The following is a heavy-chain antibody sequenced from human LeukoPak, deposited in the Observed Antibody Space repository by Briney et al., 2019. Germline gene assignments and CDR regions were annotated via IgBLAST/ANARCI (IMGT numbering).Heavy chain of an antibody. V-gene: IGHV1-18*04. J-gene: IGHJ6*02. CDR1: GYTFTGYY. D-gene: IGHD3-3*01. Sequence: ASVKVSCKASGYTFTGYYMHWVRQAPGQGLEWMGWISAYNGNTNYAQKLQGRVTMTTDTSTSTAYMELRSLRSDDTAVYYCARVKGDYDFWSGPDNYYYGMDVWGQGTTVTVSS. CDR2: ISAYNGNT. CDR3: ARVKGDYDFWSGPDNYYYGMDV.